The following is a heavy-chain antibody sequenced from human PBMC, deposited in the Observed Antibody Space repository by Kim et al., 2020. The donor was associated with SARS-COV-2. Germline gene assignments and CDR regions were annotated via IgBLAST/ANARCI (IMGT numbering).Heavy chain of an antibody. Sequence: SLKSRVTRSGAKSKNQFSLKLSSVTAADTAVYYCARALLWFGELWRAFDIWGQGTMVTVSS. V-gene: IGHV4-4*02. D-gene: IGHD3-10*01. J-gene: IGHJ3*02. CDR3: ARALLWFGELWRAFDI.